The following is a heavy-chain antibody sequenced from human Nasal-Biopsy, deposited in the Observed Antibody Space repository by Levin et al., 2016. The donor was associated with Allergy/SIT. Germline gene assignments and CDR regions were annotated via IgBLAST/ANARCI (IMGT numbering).Heavy chain of an antibody. CDR2: IKSEDDAGTT. V-gene: IGHV3-15*01. CDR1: GLTLRHTW. J-gene: IGHJ4*02. Sequence: GGSLRLSCVVSGLTLRHTWMTWVRQAPGKGLEWVGRIKSEDDAGTTAYAAPVKGRFIISREDSKDTLFLQMSGLKTEDTAVYYCATEINGYFKHWGQGTLVSVSS. D-gene: IGHD5-18*01. CDR3: ATEINGYFKH.